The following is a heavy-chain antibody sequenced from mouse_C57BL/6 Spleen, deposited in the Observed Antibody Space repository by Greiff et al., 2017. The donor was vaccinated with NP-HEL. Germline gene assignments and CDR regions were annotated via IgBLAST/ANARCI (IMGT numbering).Heavy chain of an antibody. Sequence: EVMLVESVAELVRPGASVKLSCTASGFNIKNTYMHWVKQRPEQGLEWIGRIDPANGNTKYAPKFQGKATITADTSSNTAYLQLSSLTSEDTAIYYCARSSWDEFYAMDYWGQGTSVTVSS. CDR2: IDPANGNT. J-gene: IGHJ4*01. V-gene: IGHV14-3*01. D-gene: IGHD4-1*01. CDR3: ARSSWDEFYAMDY. CDR1: GFNIKNTY.